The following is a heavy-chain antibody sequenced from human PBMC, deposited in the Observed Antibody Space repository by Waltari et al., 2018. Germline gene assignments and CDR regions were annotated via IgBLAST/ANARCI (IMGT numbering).Heavy chain of an antibody. CDR1: GFTFIGYY. Sequence: VQLVQSGAEVKKPGASVKVSCKASGFTFIGYYLHWLRQAPGQGPETMGLINPKRNVPEYAQSFQGRVTMTSDTSISTVYMELDSLRSDDTAVYYCARGAPLIGGEQYFDSWGQGTLVTVSS. V-gene: IGHV1-2*02. CDR3: ARGAPLIGGEQYFDS. CDR2: INPKRNVP. D-gene: IGHD2-21*01. J-gene: IGHJ4*02.